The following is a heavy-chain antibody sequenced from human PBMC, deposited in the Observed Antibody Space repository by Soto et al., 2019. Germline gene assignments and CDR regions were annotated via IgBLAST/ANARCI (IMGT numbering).Heavy chain of an antibody. D-gene: IGHD2-21*01. J-gene: IGHJ5*02. V-gene: IGHV5-51*01. CDR2: IYPGDSDT. CDR3: AGGGGNSYQTAT. Sequence: PXYSLKVSCKCSGNRFTSYLIGWVRQMPGKGLEWMGIIYPGDSDTRYSPSFQGQVTISADKSISTAYLQWSSLKASDTAMYYCAGGGGNSYQTATWGQGTLVNV. CDR1: GNRFTSYL.